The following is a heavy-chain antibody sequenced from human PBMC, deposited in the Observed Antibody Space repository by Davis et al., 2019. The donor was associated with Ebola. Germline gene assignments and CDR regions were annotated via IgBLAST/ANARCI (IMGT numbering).Heavy chain of an antibody. Sequence: GESLKISCAASGFTFSSYWMHWVRQAPGKGLVWVSRINSDGSSTSYADSVKGRFTISRDNAKNSLYLQMNSLRAEDTAVYYCARGGDNWRNPDVDYWGQGTLVTVSS. CDR1: GFTFSSYW. J-gene: IGHJ4*02. D-gene: IGHD1-20*01. CDR3: ARGGDNWRNPDVDY. V-gene: IGHV3-74*01. CDR2: INSDGSST.